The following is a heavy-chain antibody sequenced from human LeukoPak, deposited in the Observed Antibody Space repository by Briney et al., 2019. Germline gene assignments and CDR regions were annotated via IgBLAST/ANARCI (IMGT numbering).Heavy chain of an antibody. Sequence: ASVKVSCKASGYTFTGYYMRWVRQAPGQGLEWMGWINPNSGGTNYAQKFQGRVTMTRDTTISTAYMELSRLRSDDTAVYYCARVAKERYFDWSGGFDYWGQGTLVTVSS. CDR2: INPNSGGT. CDR3: ARVAKERYFDWSGGFDY. V-gene: IGHV1-2*02. J-gene: IGHJ4*02. CDR1: GYTFTGYY. D-gene: IGHD3-9*01.